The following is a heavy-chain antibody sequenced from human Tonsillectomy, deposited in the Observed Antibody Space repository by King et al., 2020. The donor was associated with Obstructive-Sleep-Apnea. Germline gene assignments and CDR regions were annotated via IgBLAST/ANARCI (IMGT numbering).Heavy chain of an antibody. J-gene: IGHJ4*02. CDR2: IYYSGST. CDR1: GGSISSSDYY. CDR3: VREDYGDFECAY. D-gene: IGHD4-17*01. V-gene: IGHV4-39*07. Sequence: LQLQESGPGLVKPSETLSLTCTVSGGSISSSDYYWGWIRQPPGKGLEWIGSIYYSGSTYYNPSLKSRVTISLDTSKNHFSLRLSPVTAADTAVYYCVREDYGDFECAYWGQGTLVTVSS.